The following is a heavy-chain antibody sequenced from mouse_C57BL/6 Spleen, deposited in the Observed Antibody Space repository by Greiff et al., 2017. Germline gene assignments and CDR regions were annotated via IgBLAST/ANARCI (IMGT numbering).Heavy chain of an antibody. D-gene: IGHD2-5*01. V-gene: IGHV1-39*01. J-gene: IGHJ3*01. CDR1: GYSFTDYN. CDR3: ASERDSNYPAWFAY. Sequence: EVQLQQSGPELVKPGASVKISCKASGYSFTDYNMNWVKQSNGKSLEWIGVINPNYGTTSYNQKFKGKATLTVDQSSSTAYMQLNSLTSEDSAVYYCASERDSNYPAWFAYWGQGTLVTVSA. CDR2: INPNYGTT.